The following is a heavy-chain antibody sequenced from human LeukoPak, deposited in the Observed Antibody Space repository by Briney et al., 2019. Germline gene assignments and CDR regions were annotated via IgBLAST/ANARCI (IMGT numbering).Heavy chain of an antibody. CDR1: GFTFSSYG. J-gene: IGHJ4*02. CDR3: AKDKFPVDTAMVFDY. D-gene: IGHD5-18*01. CDR2: ISGSGGST. Sequence: PGRSLRLSCAASGFTFSSYGMHWVRQAPGKGLEWVSAISGSGGSTYYADSVKGRFTISRDNSKNTLYLQMNSLRAEDTAVYYCAKDKFPVDTAMVFDYWGQGTLVTVSS. V-gene: IGHV3-23*01.